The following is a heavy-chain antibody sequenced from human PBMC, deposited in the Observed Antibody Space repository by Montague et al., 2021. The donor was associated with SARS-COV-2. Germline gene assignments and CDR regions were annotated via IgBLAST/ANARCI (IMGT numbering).Heavy chain of an antibody. CDR1: GGSISSSNW. D-gene: IGHD3-3*01. J-gene: IGHJ5*02. CDR2: IYHSGST. V-gene: IGHV4-4*02. CDR3: ATSSYDFWSGYTHGDNWFDP. Sequence: SETLSLTCAVSGGSISSSNWWSWVRQPPGKGLEWIGEIYHSGSTNYNPSLKSRVTISVDKSKNQFSLKLSSVTAADTAVYYCATSSYDFWSGYTHGDNWFDPWGQGTLVTVSS.